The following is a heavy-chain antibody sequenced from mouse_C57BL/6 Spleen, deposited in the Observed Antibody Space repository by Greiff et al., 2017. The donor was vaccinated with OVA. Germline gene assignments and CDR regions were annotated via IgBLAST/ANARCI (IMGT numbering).Heavy chain of an antibody. J-gene: IGHJ1*03. Sequence: QVQLQQPGAELVKPGASVKLSCKASGYTFTSYWMQWVKQRPGQGLEWIGEIDPSDSYTNYNQKFKGKATLTVDTSSSTAYMQLSSLTSEDSAVYYCARSGSNYEGYFDVWGTGTTVTVSS. D-gene: IGHD2-5*01. V-gene: IGHV1-50*01. CDR2: IDPSDSYT. CDR3: ARSGSNYEGYFDV. CDR1: GYTFTSYW.